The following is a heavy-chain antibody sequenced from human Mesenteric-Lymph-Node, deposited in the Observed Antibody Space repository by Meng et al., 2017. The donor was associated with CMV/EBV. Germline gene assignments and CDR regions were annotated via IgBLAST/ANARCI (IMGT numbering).Heavy chain of an antibody. V-gene: IGHV4-34*01. D-gene: IGHD1-7*01. CDR3: ARCRQAPKLTAYYGMDV. Sequence: SCAVYGGSFSGYYWSWIRQPPGKGLEWIGAINHSGSTNYNPSLKSRVTISVDTSKNQFSLKLSSVTAADTAVYYCARCRQAPKLTAYYGMDVWDQGTTVTVSS. J-gene: IGHJ6*02. CDR1: GGSFSGYY. CDR2: INHSGST.